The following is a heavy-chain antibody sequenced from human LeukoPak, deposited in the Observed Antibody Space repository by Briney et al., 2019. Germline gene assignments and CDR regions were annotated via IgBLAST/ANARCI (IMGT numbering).Heavy chain of an antibody. CDR2: INTNTGNP. Sequence: ASVKVSCKASGYTFTSYAMNWVRQAPGQRLEWMGWINTNTGNPTYAQGFTGRFVFSLDTSVSTAYLQISSLKAEDTAVYYCAMEVDTARKYYYYYGMDVWGQGTTVTVSS. D-gene: IGHD5-18*01. CDR1: GYTFTSYA. V-gene: IGHV7-4-1*02. J-gene: IGHJ6*02. CDR3: AMEVDTARKYYYYYGMDV.